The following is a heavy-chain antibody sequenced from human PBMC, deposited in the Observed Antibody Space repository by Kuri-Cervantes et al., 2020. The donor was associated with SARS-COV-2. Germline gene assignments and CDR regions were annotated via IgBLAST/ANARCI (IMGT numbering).Heavy chain of an antibody. CDR2: ISGSGGST. CDR1: GFTFSSYA. CDR3: ARDLRPLELYYYYGMDV. D-gene: IGHD5/OR15-5a*01. J-gene: IGHJ6*02. Sequence: GESLQISCAASGFTFSSYAMSWVRQAPGKGLEWVSAISGSGGSTYYADSVKGRFTISRDNSKNTLYLQMNSLRDEDTAVFYRARDLRPLELYYYYGMDVWGQGTTVTVSS. V-gene: IGHV3-23*01.